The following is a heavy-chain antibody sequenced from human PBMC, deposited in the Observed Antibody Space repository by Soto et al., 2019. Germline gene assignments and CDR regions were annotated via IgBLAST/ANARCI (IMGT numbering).Heavy chain of an antibody. CDR1: GYIFSGYH. J-gene: IGHJ5*01. D-gene: IGHD1-26*01. Sequence: ASVKVSCKVSGYIFSGYHIHWVRQAPGQGLEWMGWINTNNGDTNYAQKFRGWVTMTRDTSINTAYVEMSRLRSDDTAVYYCARWVGASNWFDPWGQGTLVTVSS. CDR3: ARWVGASNWFDP. V-gene: IGHV1-2*04. CDR2: INTNNGDT.